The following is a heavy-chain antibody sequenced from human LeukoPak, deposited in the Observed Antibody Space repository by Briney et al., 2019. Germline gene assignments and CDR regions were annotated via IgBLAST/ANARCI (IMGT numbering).Heavy chain of an antibody. CDR3: AKDHWDY. V-gene: IGHV3-23*01. Sequence: AGSLRLSSAAARFSVNSEAMSGHRPAPGKGLEWVSGISGSGDNTYYVDSVKGRFTISRDNSKNTLYLEMSSLRAEDTAVYYCAKDHWDYWGQGTLVTVSS. CDR2: ISGSGDNT. J-gene: IGHJ4*02. D-gene: IGHD1-1*01. CDR1: RFSVNSEA.